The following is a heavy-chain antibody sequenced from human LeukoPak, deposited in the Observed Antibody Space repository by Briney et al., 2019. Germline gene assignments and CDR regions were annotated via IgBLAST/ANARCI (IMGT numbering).Heavy chain of an antibody. CDR2: TYYRCKWCN. D-gene: IGHD1-14*01. Sequence: SQTLSLTSAISGDSVSTNIAAWNWIRQSPSRGLEWLGRTYYRCKWCNDYAVSVKSRITINPDTSKNQFSLQLNSVTPEDTAVYYCVRDDGIGLDAFDIWGQGTMVTVSS. CDR1: GDSVSTNIAA. J-gene: IGHJ3*02. V-gene: IGHV6-1*01. CDR3: VRDDGIGLDAFDI.